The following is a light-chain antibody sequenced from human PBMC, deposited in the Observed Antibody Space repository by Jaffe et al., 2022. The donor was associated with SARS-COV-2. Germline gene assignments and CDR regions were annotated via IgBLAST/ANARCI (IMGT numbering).Light chain of an antibody. CDR1: QSVSSSY. CDR3: QQYGSSPYT. V-gene: IGKV3-20*01. CDR2: GAS. Sequence: EIVLTQSPGTLSLSPGERATLSCRASQSVSSSYLVWFQQKPGQAPRLLIYGASSRATDIPDRFSGSGSGTDFTLTISRLEPEDFAVYYCQQYGSSPYTFGQGTKLDIK. J-gene: IGKJ2*01.